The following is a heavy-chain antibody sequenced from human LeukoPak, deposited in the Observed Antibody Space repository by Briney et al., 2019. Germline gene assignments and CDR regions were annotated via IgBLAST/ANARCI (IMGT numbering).Heavy chain of an antibody. J-gene: IGHJ4*02. CDR3: AREGTGGYRTFDY. D-gene: IGHD3/OR15-3a*01. CDR1: AFTFSSYG. Sequence: GGSLRLPCAASAFTFSSYGMHWVRQAPGKGLEWVAVIWYDGSNKYYADSVKGRFTISRDNSKNTLYLQMNSLRAEDTAVYYCAREGTGGYRTFDYWGQGTLVTVSS. CDR2: IWYDGSNK. V-gene: IGHV3-33*01.